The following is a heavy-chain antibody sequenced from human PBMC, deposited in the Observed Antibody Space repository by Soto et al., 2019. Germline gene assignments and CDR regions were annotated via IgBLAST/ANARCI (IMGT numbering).Heavy chain of an antibody. CDR2: IYPGDSET. CDR3: ARTGTSGFPPRSFDY. J-gene: IGHJ4*02. D-gene: IGHD3-10*01. CDR1: GYRFTNYW. V-gene: IGHV5-51*01. Sequence: PGESLKISCEGSGYRFTNYWIGWVRQMPGKGLEWMGIIYPGDSETRYSPSFEGRVTISADKSISTAYLQWSSLKASDTAMYYCARTGTSGFPPRSFDYWGQGTLVTVSS.